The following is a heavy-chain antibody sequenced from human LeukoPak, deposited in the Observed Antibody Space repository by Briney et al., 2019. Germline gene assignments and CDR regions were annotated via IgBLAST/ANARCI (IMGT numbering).Heavy chain of an antibody. CDR1: GGSISSYY. Sequence: SETLSFTCTVSGGSISSYYWSWIRQPPGKGLEWIGYIYYSGSTNYNPSLKSRVTISVDTSKNQFSLKLSSVTAADTAVYYCARSRDGYNPLDYWGQGTLVTVSS. D-gene: IGHD5-24*01. CDR2: IYYSGST. J-gene: IGHJ4*02. V-gene: IGHV4-59*01. CDR3: ARSRDGYNPLDY.